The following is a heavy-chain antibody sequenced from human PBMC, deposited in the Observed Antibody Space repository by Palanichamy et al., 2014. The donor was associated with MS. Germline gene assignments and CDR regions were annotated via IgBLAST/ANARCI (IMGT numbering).Heavy chain of an antibody. CDR2: ISHSGST. V-gene: IGHV4-31*03. D-gene: IGHD3-10*01. CDR1: GGSIGSGGYF. CDR3: ARVGRGFDY. J-gene: IGHJ4*02. Sequence: QVQLQESGPGLVKPSQTLSLTRTVSGGSIGSGGYFWSWVRQRPGKGLEWIAYISHSGSTDYNPSLQSRLTISLDTSKNHFSLNLNSVIAADTAVYYCARVGRGFDYWGQGTLVTVSS.